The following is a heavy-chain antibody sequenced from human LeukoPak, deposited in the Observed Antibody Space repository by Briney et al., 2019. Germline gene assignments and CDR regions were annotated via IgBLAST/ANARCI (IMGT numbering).Heavy chain of an antibody. D-gene: IGHD2-15*01. V-gene: IGHV4-34*01. CDR2: INHSGST. Sequence: PGGSLRLSCGASGLTFSDYTMNWVRQPPGKGLEWIGEINHSGSTNYNPSLKSRVTISVDTSKNQFSLKLSSVTAADTAVYYCARGFGVVVVAATLAFDIWGQGTMVTVSS. CDR1: GLTFSDYT. CDR3: ARGFGVVVVAATLAFDI. J-gene: IGHJ3*02.